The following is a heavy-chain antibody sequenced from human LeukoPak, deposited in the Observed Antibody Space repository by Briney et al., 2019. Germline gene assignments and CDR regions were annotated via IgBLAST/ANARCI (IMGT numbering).Heavy chain of an antibody. J-gene: IGHJ4*02. CDR2: IYYSGST. V-gene: IGHV4-59*01. D-gene: IGHD2-21*02. CDR3: ARGRGGDYEH. Sequence: SETLSLTCTVSGDSISSYCWSWIRQPPGKGLEWIGYIYYSGSTNYNPSLKSRVTISVDTSKNQFSLKLSSVTAADTAVYYCARGRGGDYEHWGQGTLVTVSS. CDR1: GDSISSYC.